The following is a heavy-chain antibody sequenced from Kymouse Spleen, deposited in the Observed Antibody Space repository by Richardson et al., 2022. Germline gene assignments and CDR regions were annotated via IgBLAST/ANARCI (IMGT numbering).Heavy chain of an antibody. CDR2: INHSGST. V-gene: IGHV4-34*01. CDR1: GGSFSGYY. J-gene: IGHJ4*02. Sequence: QVQLQQWGAGLLKPSETLSLTCAVYGGSFSGYYWSWIRQPPGKGLEWIGEINHSGSTNYNPSLKSRVTISVDTSKNQFSLKLSSVTAADTAVYYCARGSSSYPFDYWGQGTLVTVSS. D-gene: IGHD6-13*01. CDR3: ARGSSSYPFDY.